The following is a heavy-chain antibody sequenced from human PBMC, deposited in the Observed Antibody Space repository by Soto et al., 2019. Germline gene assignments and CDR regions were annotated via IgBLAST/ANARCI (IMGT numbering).Heavy chain of an antibody. CDR2: INAGNGNT. J-gene: IGHJ5*02. D-gene: IGHD2-2*01. CDR1: GYAFTSYA. CDR3: AREYLLDWFDP. Sequence: ASVKVSCKASGYAFTSYAMHWVRQAPGQRLEWMGWINAGNGNTKYSQKFQGRVTTTRDTSASTAYMELSSLRSEDTAVYYCAREYLLDWFDPWGQGTLVTVSS. V-gene: IGHV1-3*01.